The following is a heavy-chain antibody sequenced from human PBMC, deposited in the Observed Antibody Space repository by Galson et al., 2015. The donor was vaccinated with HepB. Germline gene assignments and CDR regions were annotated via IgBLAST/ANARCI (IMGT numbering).Heavy chain of an antibody. V-gene: IGHV1-69*13. Sequence: SVKVSCKASGGTFSSYAISWVRQAPGQGLEWMGGIIPIFGTANYAQKFQGRVTITADESTSTAYMELSSLRSEDTAVYYCARPKNKYDFWSGYSFDYWGQGTLVTVSS. J-gene: IGHJ4*02. CDR1: GGTFSSYA. CDR3: ARPKNKYDFWSGYSFDY. D-gene: IGHD3-3*01. CDR2: IIPIFGTA.